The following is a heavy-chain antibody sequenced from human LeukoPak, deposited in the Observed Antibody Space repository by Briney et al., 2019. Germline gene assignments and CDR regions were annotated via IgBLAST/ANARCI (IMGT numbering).Heavy chain of an antibody. CDR1: GGSISSSNYY. CDR3: GRLVGITDYFDY. V-gene: IGHV4-39*02. Sequence: SETLSLTCTVSGGSISSSNYYWGWIRQSPGKGLEWIGSISYSGRTHYNPSLKSRVSISVDTSNNHFSLKLASVTAADTSVFYCGRLVGITDYFDYWGQGTLVTVSS. CDR2: ISYSGRT. J-gene: IGHJ4*02. D-gene: IGHD1-26*01.